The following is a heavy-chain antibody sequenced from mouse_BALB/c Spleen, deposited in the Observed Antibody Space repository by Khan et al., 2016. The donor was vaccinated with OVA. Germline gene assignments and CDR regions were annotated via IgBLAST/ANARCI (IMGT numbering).Heavy chain of an antibody. Sequence: LESSGPGLVKPSQSLSLTCTVTGYSITSDYAWNWIRQFPGNKLEWMGYISSSGSTNYNPALKSRISITRDTSKNQFFLPLNSVTTEETETYYSERDGSGYKDEMDYGGQGKTVTV. CDR1: GYSITSDYA. CDR2: ISSSGST. CDR3: ERDGSGYKDEMDY. V-gene: IGHV3-2*02. D-gene: IGHD2-3*01. J-gene: IGHJ4*01.